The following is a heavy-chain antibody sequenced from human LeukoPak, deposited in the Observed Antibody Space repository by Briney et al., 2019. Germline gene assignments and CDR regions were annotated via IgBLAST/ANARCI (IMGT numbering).Heavy chain of an antibody. D-gene: IGHD4-23*01. Sequence: TSSETLSLTCTVSGGSISGYYWSWIRQPPGKGLEWIAYMLYSGSTNHNPSLQSRVTLSVDSSKNQFSLKLTSVTAADTAVYFCARAPAGVPRWHMDVWGKGTTVIVSS. CDR3: ARAPAGVPRWHMDV. V-gene: IGHV4-59*01. J-gene: IGHJ6*03. CDR1: GGSISGYY. CDR2: MLYSGST.